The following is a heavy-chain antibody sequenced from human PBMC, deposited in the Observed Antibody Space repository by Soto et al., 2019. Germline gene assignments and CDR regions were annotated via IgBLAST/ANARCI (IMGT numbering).Heavy chain of an antibody. CDR3: ARVAVAGTRVDY. Sequence: QVQLQESGPGLVKPSGTLSLTCAVSGGSITSSNWWSRVRQPPGRGLEWIGEIYHSGSTNYNPSLKSRITISVHKSKNQFSLKLSSVTAADTAVYYCARVAVAGTRVDYWGQGTLVTVSS. V-gene: IGHV4-4*02. CDR2: IYHSGST. J-gene: IGHJ4*02. CDR1: GGSITSSNW. D-gene: IGHD6-19*01.